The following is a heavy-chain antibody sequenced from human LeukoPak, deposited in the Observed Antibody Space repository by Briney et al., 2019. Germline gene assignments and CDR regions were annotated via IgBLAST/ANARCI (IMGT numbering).Heavy chain of an antibody. CDR1: GYTCTGYY. Sequence: ASVKVSCKASGYTCTGYYMHWVRRAPGQGLEWMGWINPNSGGTNYAQKFQGRVTMTRDTSISTAYMELSRLRSDDTAVYYCARGYGSGSYYNYWGQGNLVTVSS. CDR2: INPNSGGT. D-gene: IGHD3-10*01. CDR3: ARGYGSGSYYNY. J-gene: IGHJ4*02. V-gene: IGHV1-2*02.